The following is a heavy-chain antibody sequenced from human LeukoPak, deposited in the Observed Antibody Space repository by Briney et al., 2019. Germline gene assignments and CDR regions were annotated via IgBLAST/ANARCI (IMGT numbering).Heavy chain of an antibody. J-gene: IGHJ4*02. CDR1: GASFSPYY. D-gene: IGHD2-2*01. Sequence: SETLSLTCSVSGASFSPYYWSWIRQPPGKGLEWIGEIYHSGSTNYNPSLKSRVTISVDKSKNQFSLKLSSVIAADTAVYYCARDRVGIVPAGFDYWGQGTLVTVSS. V-gene: IGHV4-34*01. CDR2: IYHSGST. CDR3: ARDRVGIVPAGFDY.